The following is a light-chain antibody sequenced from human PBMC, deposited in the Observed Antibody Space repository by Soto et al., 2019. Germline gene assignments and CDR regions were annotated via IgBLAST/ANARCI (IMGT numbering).Light chain of an antibody. Sequence: EIVLTQSPDTLSLSPGERATLSCRASQSVSNSYLAWYQQKPGQAPRLLIYGASGRATGIPARFSGSGSGTDFTLTISSLEPEDFAVYYCQQRSNWPPFTFGQGTKVDIK. CDR1: QSVSNSY. V-gene: IGKV3D-20*02. CDR3: QQRSNWPPFT. J-gene: IGKJ2*01. CDR2: GAS.